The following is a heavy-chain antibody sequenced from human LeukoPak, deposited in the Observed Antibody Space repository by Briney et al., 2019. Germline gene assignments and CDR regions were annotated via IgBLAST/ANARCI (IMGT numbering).Heavy chain of an antibody. CDR2: IIPIFGTA. CDR1: GYTFTGYY. CDR3: ARVLGDFWSGYFLTYGMDV. J-gene: IGHJ6*02. D-gene: IGHD3-3*01. V-gene: IGHV1-69*13. Sequence: ASVKVSCTASGYTFTGYYMHWVRQAPGQGLEWMGGIIPIFGTANYAQKFQGRVTITADESTSTAYMELSSLRSEDTAVYYCARVLGDFWSGYFLTYGMDVWGQGTTVTVSS.